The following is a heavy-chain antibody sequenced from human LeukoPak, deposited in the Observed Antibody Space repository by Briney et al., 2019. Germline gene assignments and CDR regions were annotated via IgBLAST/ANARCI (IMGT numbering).Heavy chain of an antibody. D-gene: IGHD4-11*01. J-gene: IGHJ3*02. CDR3: AREGATVTTAAAFDI. V-gene: IGHV4-39*07. CDR2: IYYSGST. Sequence: PSETLSLTCTVSGGSISSSYSYWGWIRQPPGKGLEWIGNIYYSGSTYYSPSLTSRVTVSVDTSENQFSLKLSSVTAADTAVYYCAREGATVTTAAAFDIWGQGTMVTVSS. CDR1: GGSISSSYSY.